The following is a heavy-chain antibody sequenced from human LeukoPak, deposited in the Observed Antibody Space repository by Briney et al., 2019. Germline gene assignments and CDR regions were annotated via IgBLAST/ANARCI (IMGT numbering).Heavy chain of an antibody. Sequence: SETLSLTCTVSGGSISSSSYYWGWIRQPPGKGLEWIGSIYYSGSTYYNPSLKSRVTISVDTSKNQFSLKLSSVTAADTAVYYCASAVVVVPAAIWDYWGQGTLVTVSS. V-gene: IGHV4-39*07. CDR1: GGSISSSSYY. J-gene: IGHJ4*02. D-gene: IGHD2-2*02. CDR2: IYYSGST. CDR3: ASAVVVVPAAIWDY.